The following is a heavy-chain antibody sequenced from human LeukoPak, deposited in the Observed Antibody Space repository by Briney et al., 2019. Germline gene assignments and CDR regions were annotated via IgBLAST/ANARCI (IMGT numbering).Heavy chain of an antibody. V-gene: IGHV1-69*13. J-gene: IGHJ4*02. CDR3: ARWRPESLSSLEDL. Sequence: ASVKVSCKASGGTFSSYAISWVRQAPGQGLEWMGGIIPIFGTANYAQKFQGRVTITADESTSTAYMELSSLRSEDTAVYYCARWRPESLSSLEDLWGQGTLVIVSS. CDR2: IIPIFGTA. D-gene: IGHD6-13*01. CDR1: GGTFSSYA.